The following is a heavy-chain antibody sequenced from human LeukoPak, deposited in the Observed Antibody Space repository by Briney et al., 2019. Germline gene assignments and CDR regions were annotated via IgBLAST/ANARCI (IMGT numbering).Heavy chain of an antibody. CDR3: AKRGVVIRVILVGFHKEANYFDS. Sequence: GGSLRLSCAVSGITLSNYGMSWVRQAPGKGLEWVTGISDSGGRTNYADSVKGRFTVSRDNPKNTLYLQMNSLRAEDTAVYFCAKRGVVIRVILVGFHKEANYFDSWGQGALVTVSS. J-gene: IGHJ4*02. CDR2: ISDSGGRT. D-gene: IGHD3-10*01. CDR1: GITLSNYG. V-gene: IGHV3-23*01.